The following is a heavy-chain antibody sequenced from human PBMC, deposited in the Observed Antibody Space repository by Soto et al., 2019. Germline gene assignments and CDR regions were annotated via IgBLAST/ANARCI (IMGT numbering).Heavy chain of an antibody. Sequence: EVQVLESGGGLVQPGGSLRLSCTASGFTFNRHAMTWVRQAPGKGLEWVSGLSDSGGSIYYADSVKGRFTISRDNSLNTLYLQMNTRRAEDTAVYYCAKVSSAGYAGFFDLWGQGTLVTVSS. J-gene: IGHJ4*02. CDR1: GFTFNRHA. CDR2: LSDSGGSI. CDR3: AKVSSAGYAGFFDL. V-gene: IGHV3-23*01. D-gene: IGHD2-8*01.